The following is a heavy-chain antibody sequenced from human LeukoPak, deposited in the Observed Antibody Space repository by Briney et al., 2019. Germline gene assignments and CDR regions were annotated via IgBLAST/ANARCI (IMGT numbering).Heavy chain of an antibody. J-gene: IGHJ6*03. CDR1: GGTFSNYA. D-gene: IGHD3-3*01. CDR3: ARGPTDYDFWSGYSKKYYYYMDV. V-gene: IGHV1-69*05. Sequence: SVKVSCKASGGTFSNYAISWVRQAPGQGLEWMGGIIPIFGTANYAQKLQDRVTLSMEESTSTAYMELSSLRSEDTAVYNCARGPTDYDFWSGYSKKYYYYMDVWGTGTTVTVSS. CDR2: IIPIFGTA.